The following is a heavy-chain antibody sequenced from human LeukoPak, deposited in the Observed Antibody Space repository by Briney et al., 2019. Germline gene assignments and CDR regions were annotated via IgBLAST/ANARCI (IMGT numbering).Heavy chain of an antibody. J-gene: IGHJ3*02. CDR2: IYYSGST. V-gene: IGHV4-39*01. CDR3: ARRSYYVPFDI. D-gene: IGHD1-26*01. CDR1: GGSVSSTNYY. Sequence: TSQTLSLTCSVSGGSVSSTNYYWGWIRQPPGKGLEWIGEIYYSGSTYYTPSLKSRVTISVDTSKNQFSLKLSSVTAADTAVYYCARRSYYVPFDIRGQGTMVTVSS.